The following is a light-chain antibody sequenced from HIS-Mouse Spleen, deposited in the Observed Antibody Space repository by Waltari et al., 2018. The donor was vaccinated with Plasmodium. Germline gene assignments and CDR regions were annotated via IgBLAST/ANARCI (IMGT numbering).Light chain of an antibody. V-gene: IGKV1-39*01. J-gene: IGKJ1*01. Sequence: DIQMTQSPSSLSASVGDRVTITCRVSQSISSYLNWYQQKPGKAPKLLIYAASSLQSGVPSRFSGSGSGTDFTLTISSLQPEDFATYYCQQNYNTWTFGQGTKVEIK. CDR2: AAS. CDR3: QQNYNTWT. CDR1: QSISSY.